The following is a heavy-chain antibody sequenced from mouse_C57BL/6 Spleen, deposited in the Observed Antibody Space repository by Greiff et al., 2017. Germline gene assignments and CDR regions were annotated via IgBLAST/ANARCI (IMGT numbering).Heavy chain of an antibody. Sequence: DVMLVESGEGLVKPGGSLKLSCAASGFTFSSYAMSWVRQTPEKRLEWVAYISSGGDYIYYADTVKGRFTISRDNARNTLYLQMSSLKSEDTAMYYCTRDRDSNYFYAMDYWGQGTSVTVSS. CDR1: GFTFSSYA. D-gene: IGHD2-5*01. V-gene: IGHV5-9-1*02. J-gene: IGHJ4*01. CDR3: TRDRDSNYFYAMDY. CDR2: ISSGGDYI.